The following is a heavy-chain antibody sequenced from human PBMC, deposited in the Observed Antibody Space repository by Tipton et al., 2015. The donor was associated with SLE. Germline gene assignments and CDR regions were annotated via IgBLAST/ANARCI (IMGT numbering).Heavy chain of an antibody. CDR3: ARGGYYDFWSGSYYYYMDV. D-gene: IGHD3-3*01. CDR2: INHSGST. V-gene: IGHV4-34*01. CDR1: GGSFSGYY. J-gene: IGHJ6*03. Sequence: TLSLTCAVYGGSFSGYYWSWIRQPPGKGLEWIGEINHSGSTNYNPSLKSRVTISVDTSKNQFSLKLSSVTAADTAVYYCARGGYYDFWSGSYYYYMDVWGKGTTVTVSS.